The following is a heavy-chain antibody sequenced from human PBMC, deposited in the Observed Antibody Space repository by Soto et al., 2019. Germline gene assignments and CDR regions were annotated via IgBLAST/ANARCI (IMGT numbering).Heavy chain of an antibody. Sequence: SETLSLTCTVSGGSISSSSYYWGWIRQPPGKGLEWIGSIYYSGSTYYNPSLKSRVTISVDTSKNQFSLKLSSVTAADTAVYYCARHSDYGDYVADFDYWGQGTLVTVSS. CDR3: ARHSDYGDYVADFDY. D-gene: IGHD4-17*01. CDR2: IYYSGST. J-gene: IGHJ4*02. V-gene: IGHV4-39*01. CDR1: GGSISSSSYY.